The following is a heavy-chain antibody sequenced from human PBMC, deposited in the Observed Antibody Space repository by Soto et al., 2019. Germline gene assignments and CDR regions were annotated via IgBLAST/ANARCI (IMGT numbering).Heavy chain of an antibody. CDR2: IYSGGST. D-gene: IGHD3-22*01. Sequence: PGGSLRLSCAASVFTVSSNYMSWVRQAPGKGLEWVSVIYSGGSTYYADSVKGRFTISRDNSKNTVYLQMNSLRAEDAAVYYCAKEMTSGYYLFDYWGQGTLVTVSS. CDR1: VFTVSSNY. V-gene: IGHV3-66*01. CDR3: AKEMTSGYYLFDY. J-gene: IGHJ4*02.